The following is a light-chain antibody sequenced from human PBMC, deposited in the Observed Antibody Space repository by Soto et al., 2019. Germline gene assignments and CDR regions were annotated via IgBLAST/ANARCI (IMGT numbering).Light chain of an antibody. V-gene: IGLV2-14*01. CDR1: SSDVGAYNY. J-gene: IGLJ1*01. CDR2: EVS. Sequence: QSALTQPASVSGSPGQSITISCTGTSSDVGAYNYVSWYQQHPGKAPKLMIYEVSNRPSGVSNRFSGSKSGNTASLTISGLQAEDEADYYCSSYTRRGTGVFRTGTKLTVL. CDR3: SSYTRRGTGV.